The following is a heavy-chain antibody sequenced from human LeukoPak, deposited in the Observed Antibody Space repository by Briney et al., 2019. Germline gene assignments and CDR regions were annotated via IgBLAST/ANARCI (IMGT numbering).Heavy chain of an antibody. Sequence: GEALKISCKGSGYSFTSYWIGWVRQMPGKGLEWMGIIVPGDSDTTYSPSFQGQVTISADKSISSAYLQWSSLKASDTAMYYCARGPGEGSSSLDVWGQGTTVTVSS. CDR1: GYSFTSYW. CDR3: ARGPGEGSSSLDV. J-gene: IGHJ6*02. D-gene: IGHD6-13*01. V-gene: IGHV5-51*01. CDR2: IVPGDSDT.